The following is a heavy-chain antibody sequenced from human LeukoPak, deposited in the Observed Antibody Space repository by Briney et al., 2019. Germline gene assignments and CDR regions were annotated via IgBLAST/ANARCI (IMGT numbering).Heavy chain of an antibody. CDR1: GFTFSSYS. V-gene: IGHV3-21*03. Sequence: GGSLRLSCAASGFTFSSYSMNWVRQAPGKGLEWVSSISSGSSYIYYADSLKGRFTSSRDNAKDSLDLQMNSLGADDTAVYYCARVGSAYPSSFDHWPQGTLLIVPS. CDR3: ARVGSAYPSSFDH. CDR2: ISSGSSYI. J-gene: IGHJ4*02. D-gene: IGHD6-19*01.